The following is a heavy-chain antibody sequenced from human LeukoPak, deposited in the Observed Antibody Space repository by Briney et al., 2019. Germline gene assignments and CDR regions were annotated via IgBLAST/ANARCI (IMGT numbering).Heavy chain of an antibody. J-gene: IGHJ4*02. CDR1: GGTFSSYA. CDR2: INPNSGGT. CDR3: ARAMVRGPNFDY. D-gene: IGHD3-10*01. Sequence: GASVKVSCKASGGTFSSYAISWVRQAPGQGLEWMGWINPNSGGTNYAQKFQGRVTMTRDTSISTAYMELSRLRSDDTAVYYCARAMVRGPNFDYWGQGTLVTVSS. V-gene: IGHV1-2*02.